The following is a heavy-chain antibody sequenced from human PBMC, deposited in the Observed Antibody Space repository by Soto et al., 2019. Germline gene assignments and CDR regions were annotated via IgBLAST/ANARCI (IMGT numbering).Heavy chain of an antibody. J-gene: IGHJ6*02. CDR1: GDSVSSNSAA. CDR2: TYYRPKWYN. V-gene: IGHV6-1*01. D-gene: IGHD3-9*01. CDR3: ARGSGMGGYFDWLLYRYYYYYGMDV. Sequence: SQTLSLTCAISGDSVSSNSAAWNWIRQSPSRGLEWLGRTYYRPKWYNDYAVSVKSRITINPDTSKNQFSLQLNSVTPEDTAVYYCARGSGMGGYFDWLLYRYYYYYGMDVWGQGTTVTVSS.